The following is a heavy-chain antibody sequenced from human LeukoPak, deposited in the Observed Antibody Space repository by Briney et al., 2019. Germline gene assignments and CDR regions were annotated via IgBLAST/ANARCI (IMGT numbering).Heavy chain of an antibody. CDR1: GYTFTSYY. CDR2: INPSGGST. V-gene: IGHV1-46*01. Sequence: ASVKVSCKASGYTFTSYYMHWVRQAPGQGLEWMGIINPSGGSTSYAQKFQGRATMTRDTSTSTVYMELSSLRSEDTAVYYCARDFPAAGDFDYWGQGTLVTVSS. CDR3: ARDFPAAGDFDY. D-gene: IGHD6-13*01. J-gene: IGHJ4*02.